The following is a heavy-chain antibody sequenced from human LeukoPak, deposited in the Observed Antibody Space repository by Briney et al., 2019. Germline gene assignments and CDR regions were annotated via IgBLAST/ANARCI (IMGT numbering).Heavy chain of an antibody. J-gene: IGHJ4*02. V-gene: IGHV4-59*01. CDR1: GASISSYY. Sequence: SETLSLTCTVSGASISSYYWSWIRQPPGKGLEWIGDIYYSGSIKYNPSLKSRVTMSVDTSKNQFSLKLSSVAAADAAIYYCARENPSGYYNRPIDYWGQGTLVTVSS. CDR3: ARENPSGYYNRPIDY. CDR2: IYYSGSI. D-gene: IGHD3-22*01.